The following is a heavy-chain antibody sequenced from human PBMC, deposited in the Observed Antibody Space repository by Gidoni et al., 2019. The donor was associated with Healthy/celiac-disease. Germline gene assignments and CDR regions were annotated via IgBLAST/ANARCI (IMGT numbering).Heavy chain of an antibody. Sequence: QLQLQESGSGLVKPSQTLSLTCAVSGGSISSGGYSWSWIRQPPGKGLEWIGYIDHSGSTYYNPSLKSRVTIAVDRSKNQFSLKLSSVTAADTAVYYCARGPGYCSGGSCYTAGRGVDYWGQGTLVTVSS. CDR3: ARGPGYCSGGSCYTAGRGVDY. D-gene: IGHD2-15*01. V-gene: IGHV4-30-2*01. CDR1: GGSISSGGYS. CDR2: IDHSGST. J-gene: IGHJ4*02.